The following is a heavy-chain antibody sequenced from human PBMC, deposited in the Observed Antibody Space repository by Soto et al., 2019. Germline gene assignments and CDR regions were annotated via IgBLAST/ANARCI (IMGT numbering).Heavy chain of an antibody. J-gene: IGHJ6*02. D-gene: IGHD1-1*01. CDR3: ATLRLTRGLQFYYYYGMDV. Sequence: RXEXLKICCKGSGYXFTSYWVGWVRHMPGKGLECMGIIYPGYSDTRYSPSFQGQVTISDDKSISTSYLQWSSLKASDTAIYYCATLRLTRGLQFYYYYGMDVWGQGTTGTVSS. CDR1: GYXFTSYW. V-gene: IGHV5-51*01. CDR2: IYPGYSDT.